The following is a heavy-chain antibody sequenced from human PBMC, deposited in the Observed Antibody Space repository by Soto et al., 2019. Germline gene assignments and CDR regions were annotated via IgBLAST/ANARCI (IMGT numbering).Heavy chain of an antibody. Sequence: SMKVSCKASGGTFSSYAISWVRQAPGQGLEWMGGIIPIFGTASYAQKFQGRVTITADESTSTAYMELSSLRTENTAVYYCARNNGSGWSAFDYWGQGTLVTVPS. CDR3: ARNNGSGWSAFDY. D-gene: IGHD6-19*01. CDR2: IIPIFGTA. J-gene: IGHJ4*02. V-gene: IGHV1-69*13. CDR1: GGTFSSYA.